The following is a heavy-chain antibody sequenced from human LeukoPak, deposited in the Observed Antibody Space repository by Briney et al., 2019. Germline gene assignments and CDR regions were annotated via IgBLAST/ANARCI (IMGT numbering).Heavy chain of an antibody. D-gene: IGHD3-10*01. CDR1: GGSFSGYF. CDR2: INHSGST. Sequence: SETLSLTCAAYGGSFSGYFWTWIRQPPGKGLDWIGEINHSGSTNSNPSLKSRVTMSVDTSENQFSLKLSSVTAADTAVYYCARAARLRDYGSESSHSPGYDFWGQGALVTVSS. V-gene: IGHV4-34*01. J-gene: IGHJ4*02. CDR3: ARAARLRDYGSESSHSPGYDF.